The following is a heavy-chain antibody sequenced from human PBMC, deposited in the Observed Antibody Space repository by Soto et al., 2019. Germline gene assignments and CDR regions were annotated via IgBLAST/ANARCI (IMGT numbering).Heavy chain of an antibody. CDR1: GGTLHDYF. Sequence: SETLSLTCAVYGGTLHDYFLTWIRQPPGKGLEWIGELNRSGSSNYNPSLKSRVTTSVDTSKNQFSLNLKSVTAADTAVYYCARGPYSNSGGYYFFWGQGTLVTVSS. CDR2: LNRSGSS. D-gene: IGHD3-22*01. CDR3: ARGPYSNSGGYYFF. J-gene: IGHJ4*02. V-gene: IGHV4-34*01.